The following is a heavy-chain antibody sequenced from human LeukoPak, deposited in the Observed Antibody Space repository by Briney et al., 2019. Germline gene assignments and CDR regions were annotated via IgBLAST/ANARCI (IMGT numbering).Heavy chain of an antibody. CDR2: IYPGDSDT. J-gene: IGHJ6*03. V-gene: IGHV5-51*01. CDR1: GYSFTSYW. D-gene: IGHD6-19*01. CDR3: ARQHSSGWNYYYYMDV. Sequence: GESLKISCKGSGYSFTSYWIGWVRQMPGKGLEWMGIIYPGDSDTRYSPSFQGQVTISADKSISTAYLQWSSLKASDTAMYYCARQHSSGWNYYYYMDVWGKGTTVTVPS.